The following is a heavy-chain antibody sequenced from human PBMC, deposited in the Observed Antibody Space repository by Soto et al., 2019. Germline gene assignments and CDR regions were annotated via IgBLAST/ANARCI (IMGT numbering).Heavy chain of an antibody. CDR1: GYTFTGNY. Sequence: GASVKVSCKASGYTFTGNYMHWVRQAPGQGLEWMGWINPNSGGTNYAQKFQGWVTMTRDTSISTAYMELSRLRSDDTAVYYCARSYDYIWGSYRYDVGYWGQGTLVTVSS. D-gene: IGHD3-16*02. V-gene: IGHV1-2*04. J-gene: IGHJ4*02. CDR3: ARSYDYIWGSYRYDVGY. CDR2: INPNSGGT.